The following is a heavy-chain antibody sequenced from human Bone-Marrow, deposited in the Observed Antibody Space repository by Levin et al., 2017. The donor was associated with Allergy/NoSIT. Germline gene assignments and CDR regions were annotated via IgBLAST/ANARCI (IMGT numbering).Heavy chain of an antibody. V-gene: IGHV3-23*01. CDR1: GFTFSNYA. D-gene: IGHD1-1*01. CDR3: AKDRYNWNDGGYAFDI. Sequence: GESLKISCAASGFTFSNYAMSWVRQAPGKGLEWVSVISGSGGSTYYADSVKGRFTISRDNSKNTLYLQMNSLRAEDTAVYYCAKDRYNWNDGGYAFDIWGQGTMVTVSS. CDR2: ISGSGGST. J-gene: IGHJ3*02.